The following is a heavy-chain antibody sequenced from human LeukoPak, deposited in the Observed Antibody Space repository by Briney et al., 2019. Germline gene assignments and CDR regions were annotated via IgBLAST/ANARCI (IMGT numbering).Heavy chain of an antibody. CDR3: PREDPNYYGSGSYYDNWFDP. CDR2: IIPIFGTA. D-gene: IGHD3-10*01. J-gene: IGHJ5*02. CDR1: GGTFSSYA. Sequence: SVKVSCKASGGTFSSYAISWVRQAPGQGLEWMGGIIPIFGTANYAQKFQGRVTITADGSTSTAYMELSSLRSEDTAVYYCPREDPNYYGSGSYYDNWFDPWGQGTLVTVSS. V-gene: IGHV1-69*01.